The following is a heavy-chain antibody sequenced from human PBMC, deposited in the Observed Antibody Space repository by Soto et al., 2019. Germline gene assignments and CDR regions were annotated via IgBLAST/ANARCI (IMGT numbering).Heavy chain of an antibody. J-gene: IGHJ6*02. CDR3: ARGPLDLSGWYYYGMDV. Sequence: PSQTLSLTCAISGDSVSSNSAAWNWIRQSPSRGLEWLGRTYYRSKWYNDYAVSVKSRITINPDTSKNQFSLQLNSVTPEDTAVYYCARGPLDLSGWYYYGMDVWGQGTTVTVSS. CDR1: GDSVSSNSAA. V-gene: IGHV6-1*01. CDR2: TYYRSKWYN. D-gene: IGHD6-19*01.